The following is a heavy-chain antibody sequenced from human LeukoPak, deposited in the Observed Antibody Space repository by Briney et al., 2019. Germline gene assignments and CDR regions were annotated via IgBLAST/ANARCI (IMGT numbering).Heavy chain of an antibody. Sequence: SETLSLTCNVSGGSISSVYWSWIRQPPGKGLEWIGYIYYSGSTNYNPSLKSRVTISVDTSKNQFSLKLSSVTAAVTAVYYCSRDTRAYGDFGAFDIWGQGTMVTVSS. CDR3: SRDTRAYGDFGAFDI. CDR2: IYYSGST. CDR1: GGSISSVY. D-gene: IGHD4-17*01. V-gene: IGHV4-59*12. J-gene: IGHJ3*02.